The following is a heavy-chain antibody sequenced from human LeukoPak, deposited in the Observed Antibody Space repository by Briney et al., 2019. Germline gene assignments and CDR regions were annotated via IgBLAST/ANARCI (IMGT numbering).Heavy chain of an antibody. V-gene: IGHV1-46*01. CDR2: IDPSGGST. CDR3: ARAAVAGSLDAFDI. D-gene: IGHD6-19*01. Sequence: GSVNVSCKASGYILTRYYTHWVRQAPGQGLEWMGIIDPSGGSTSYAQKVQGRETMSRDTSTSTVYMELSSRRSEDTAVYYRARAAVAGSLDAFDIWGQGTMVTVSS. CDR1: GYILTRYY. J-gene: IGHJ3*02.